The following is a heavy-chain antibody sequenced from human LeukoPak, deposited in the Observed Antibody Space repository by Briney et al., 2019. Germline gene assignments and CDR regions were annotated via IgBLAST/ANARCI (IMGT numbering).Heavy chain of an antibody. CDR2: ISGSGGST. J-gene: IGHJ4*02. V-gene: IGHV3-23*01. CDR3: AKDQGYYDFWSGYYPPFDYFDY. D-gene: IGHD3-3*01. CDR1: GFTFSSYA. Sequence: GGSLRLSCAAPGFTFSSYAMSWVRQAPGKGLEWVSAISGSGGSTYYADSVKGRFTISRDNSKNTLYLQMNSLRAEDTAVYYCAKDQGYYDFWSGYYPPFDYFDYWGRGTLVTVSS.